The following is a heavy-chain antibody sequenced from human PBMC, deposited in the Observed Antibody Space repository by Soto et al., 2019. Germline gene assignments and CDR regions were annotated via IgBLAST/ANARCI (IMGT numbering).Heavy chain of an antibody. CDR1: SASIGSSNW. CDR2: GYLSGST. J-gene: IGHJ4*02. D-gene: IGHD6-13*01. V-gene: IGHV4-4*02. CDR3: ASWNPGIAFFDY. Sequence: PSETLSLTCAVSSASIGSSNWWSWVRQPPGKGLEGIGEGYLSGSTNYNRCLKSRVTISVDKSKNQFTLKLSSVTAAYSAVNYCASWNPGIAFFDYWGQGTLVTVSS.